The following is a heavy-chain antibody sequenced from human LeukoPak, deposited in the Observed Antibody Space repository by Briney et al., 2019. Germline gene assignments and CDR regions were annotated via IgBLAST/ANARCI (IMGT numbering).Heavy chain of an antibody. CDR1: GGSISSGGYS. CDR2: IYHSGST. Sequence: SQTLSLTCAVSGGSISSGGYSWSWIRQPPGKGLEWIGNIYHSGSTYYNPSLKSRVTISVDRSKNQFSLKLSSVTAADTAVYYCATIRDYYYYGMDVWGQGTTVTVSS. V-gene: IGHV4-30-2*01. J-gene: IGHJ6*02. CDR3: ATIRDYYYYGMDV.